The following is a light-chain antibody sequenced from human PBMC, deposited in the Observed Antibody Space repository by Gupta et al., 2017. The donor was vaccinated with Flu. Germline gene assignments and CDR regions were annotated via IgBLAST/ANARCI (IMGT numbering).Light chain of an antibody. CDR2: RVS. CDR3: MQGTHWPWT. J-gene: IGKJ1*01. CDR1: QRLVDSDGNTF. Sequence: DVVMTQSPLSLPVAPGQSASISCRSSQRLVDSDGNTFLSWFHQRPGQSPRHLVYRVSNRDSGVPDRFSGSGSGTDFTLEISRVEAEDLGVYYCMQGTHWPWTFGQGTKVEIK. V-gene: IGKV2-30*01.